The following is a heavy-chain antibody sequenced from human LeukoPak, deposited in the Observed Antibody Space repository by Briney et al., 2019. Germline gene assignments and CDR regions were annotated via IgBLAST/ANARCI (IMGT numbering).Heavy chain of an antibody. CDR3: ARANGELLYLYAFDI. D-gene: IGHD3-10*01. V-gene: IGHV3-20*01. CDR2: INWNGGST. Sequence: GGSLRLSCAASGFTFDDYGMSWVRQAPGKGLEWVSGINWNGGSTGYADSVKGRFTISRDNAKNSLYLQMNSLRAEDTALYHCARANGELLYLYAFDIWGQGTMVTVSS. CDR1: GFTFDDYG. J-gene: IGHJ3*02.